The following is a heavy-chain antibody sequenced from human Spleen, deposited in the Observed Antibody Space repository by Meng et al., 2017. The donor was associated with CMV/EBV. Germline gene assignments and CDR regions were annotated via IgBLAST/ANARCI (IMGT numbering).Heavy chain of an antibody. Sequence: ETLSLTCTASGFTFSDHYMSWVRQAPGKGLEWVAKIKQDGSEKYYVDSVKGRFTISRDNSKNTLYLQMNSLRAEDTALYYCAKDPRGPEYWGQGTLVTVSS. CDR2: IKQDGSEK. CDR3: AKDPRGPEY. V-gene: IGHV3-7*01. CDR1: GFTFSDHY. D-gene: IGHD3-10*01. J-gene: IGHJ4*02.